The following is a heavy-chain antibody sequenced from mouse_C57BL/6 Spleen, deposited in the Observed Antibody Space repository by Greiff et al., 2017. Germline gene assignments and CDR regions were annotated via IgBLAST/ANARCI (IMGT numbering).Heavy chain of an antibody. Sequence: QVQLKQPGTELVKPGASVKLSCKASGYTFTSYWMHWVKQRPGQGLEWIGNINPSNGGTNYNEKFKSKATLTVDKSSSTAYMQLSSLTSEDSAVYYCAREEGLLRTDYFDYWGQGTTLTVSS. CDR1: GYTFTSYW. D-gene: IGHD1-1*01. V-gene: IGHV1-53*01. J-gene: IGHJ2*01. CDR2: INPSNGGT. CDR3: AREEGLLRTDYFDY.